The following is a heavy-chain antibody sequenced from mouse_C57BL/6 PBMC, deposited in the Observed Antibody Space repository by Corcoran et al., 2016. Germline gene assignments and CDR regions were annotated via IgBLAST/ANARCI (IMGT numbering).Heavy chain of an antibody. CDR1: GYTFTDYY. V-gene: IGHV1-26*01. CDR2: INPNNGGT. Sequence: EVQLQQSGPELVKPGASVKISCKASGYTFTDYYMNWVKQSHGKSLEWIGDINPNNGGTSYNQKFKGKATLTVDKSSSTAYMELRSLTSEDSAVYYCARSGDGYYRMDYWGQGTSVTVSS. D-gene: IGHD2-3*01. CDR3: ARSGDGYYRMDY. J-gene: IGHJ4*01.